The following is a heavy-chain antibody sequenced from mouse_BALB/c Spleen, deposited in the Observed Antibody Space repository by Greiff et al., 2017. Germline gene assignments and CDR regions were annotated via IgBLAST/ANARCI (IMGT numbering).Heavy chain of an antibody. D-gene: IGHD2-1*01. CDR1: GYTFTSYW. J-gene: IGHJ2*01. CDR3: TRYCNYVPYYFYY. CDR2: IYPSDSYT. Sequence: QVQLQQSGAELVRPGASVKLSCKASGYTFTSYWINWVKQRPGQGLEWIGNIYPSDSYTNYNQKFKDKATLTVDKSSSTAYMQLSSPTSEDSAVYYCTRYCNYVPYYFYYWGQGTTLTVSS. V-gene: IGHV1-69*02.